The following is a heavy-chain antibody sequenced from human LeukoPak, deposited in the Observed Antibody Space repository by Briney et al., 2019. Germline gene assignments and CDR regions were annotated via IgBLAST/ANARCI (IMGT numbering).Heavy chain of an antibody. D-gene: IGHD3-22*01. CDR3: ARDLTYYYDSWGAFDI. CDR1: GFTFDDYG. V-gene: IGHV3-20*04. J-gene: IGHJ3*02. Sequence: GGSLRLSCAASGFTFDDYGMSWVRQAPGKGLEWVSGITWNGGSTGYADSVKGRFTISRDNSRNTLYLQMNSLRGEDTAVYYCARDLTYYYDSWGAFDIWGQGTMATVSS. CDR2: ITWNGGST.